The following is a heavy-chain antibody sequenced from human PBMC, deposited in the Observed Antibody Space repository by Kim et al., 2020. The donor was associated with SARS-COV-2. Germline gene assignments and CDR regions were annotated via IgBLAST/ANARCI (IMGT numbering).Heavy chain of an antibody. CDR3: AKDWGSAAGPYHFDY. J-gene: IGHJ4*02. V-gene: IGHV3-23*01. CDR1: GFTFSSYA. Sequence: GGSLRLSCAASGFTFSSYAMSWVRQAPGKGLEWVSAISGSGGSTYYADSVKGRFTISRDSSKNTLYLQMNSLRAEDTALYYCAKDWGSAAGPYHFDYWGQGTLVTVSS. CDR2: ISGSGGST. D-gene: IGHD6-13*01.